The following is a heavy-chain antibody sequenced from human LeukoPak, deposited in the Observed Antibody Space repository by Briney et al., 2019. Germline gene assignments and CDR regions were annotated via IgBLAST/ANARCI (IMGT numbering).Heavy chain of an antibody. V-gene: IGHV4-34*01. J-gene: IGHJ6*03. CDR1: GESFSGYY. D-gene: IGHD6-13*01. Sequence: PSETLSLTCAVYGESFSGYYWSWIRQPPVKGLEWIGEINHSGSTNYNPPLKSRVTISVDTSKNQFSLQLSSVTAADTAVYYCARPGIGDYYYYMDVWGKGTTVTVSS. CDR2: INHSGST. CDR3: ARPGIGDYYYYMDV.